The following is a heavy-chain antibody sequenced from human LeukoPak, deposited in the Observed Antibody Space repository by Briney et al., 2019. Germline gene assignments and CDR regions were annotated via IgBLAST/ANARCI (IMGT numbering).Heavy chain of an antibody. CDR1: GGSISNYY. CDR2: IYYSGST. CDR3: ARVPYFDFWTGYYFDC. J-gene: IGHJ4*02. V-gene: IGHV4-59*01. Sequence: SETLSLTCTVSGGSISNYYWSWIRQPPGKGLEWLGYIYYSGSTSYNPSLNSRVTISVDTSKNQFSLKLSSVTAADTAIYYCARVPYFDFWTGYYFDCWGQGTLVTVSS. D-gene: IGHD3-3*01.